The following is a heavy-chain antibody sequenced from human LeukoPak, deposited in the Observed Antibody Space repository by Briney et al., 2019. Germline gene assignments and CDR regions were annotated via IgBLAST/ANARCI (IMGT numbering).Heavy chain of an antibody. D-gene: IGHD3-10*01. CDR1: GFTFSSYA. J-gene: IGHJ6*03. V-gene: IGHV3-23*01. CDR2: ISGSGGST. CDR3: LGRWFGESPGNYYYMDV. Sequence: GGSLRLSCAASGFTFSSYAMSWVRQAPGKGLEWVSAISGSGGSTYYADSVKGRFTISRDNSKNTLYLQMNSLRAEDTAVYYCLGRWFGESPGNYYYMDVWGKGTTVTVSS.